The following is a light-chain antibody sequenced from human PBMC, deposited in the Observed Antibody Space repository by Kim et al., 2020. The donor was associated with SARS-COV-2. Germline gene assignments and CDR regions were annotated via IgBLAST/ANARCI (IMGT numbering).Light chain of an antibody. CDR1: NSNIGNNY. Sequence: HKVTISCSGSNSNIGNNYVSWYQHLPGTAPKLLIYDNNKRPSGIPDRFSGSKSGTSATLGITGLQTGDEADYYCGTWDSSLSAGVFGGGTQLTVL. V-gene: IGLV1-51*01. CDR2: DNN. CDR3: GTWDSSLSAGV. J-gene: IGLJ3*02.